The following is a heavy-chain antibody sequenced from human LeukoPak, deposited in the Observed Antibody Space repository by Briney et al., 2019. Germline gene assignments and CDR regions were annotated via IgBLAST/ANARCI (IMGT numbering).Heavy chain of an antibody. J-gene: IGHJ6*03. CDR3: TRQPPLYIAGYYYYMDA. V-gene: IGHV5-51*01. CDR2: IYPDDSET. Sequence: GESLKISCKGSGYSFTNFWIGWVRQMPGKGLEWMGIIYPDDSETRYSPSFQGQVTISADKSISTAYLQWSSLKASDTAMYYCTRQPPLYIAGYYYYMDAWGKGTTVTVSS. CDR1: GYSFTNFW. D-gene: IGHD2-15*01.